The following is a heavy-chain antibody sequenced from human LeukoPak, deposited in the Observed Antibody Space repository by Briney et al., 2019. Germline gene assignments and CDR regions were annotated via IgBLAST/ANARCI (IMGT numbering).Heavy chain of an antibody. CDR1: GFSFKSYA. D-gene: IGHD6-19*01. V-gene: IGHV3-48*03. CDR3: ARKSGSGWYAGWFDP. Sequence: GGSLRLSCAASGFSFKSYAMNWVHQAPGKGLEWVSYIRDSGNTIYYADSVKGRFTISRDNAKNSLYLQMNSLRAEDTAVYYCARKSGSGWYAGWFDPWGQGTLVTVSS. CDR2: IRDSGNTI. J-gene: IGHJ5*02.